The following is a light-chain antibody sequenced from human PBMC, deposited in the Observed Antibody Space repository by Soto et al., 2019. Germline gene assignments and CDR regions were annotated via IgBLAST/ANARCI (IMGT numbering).Light chain of an antibody. CDR2: EAS. J-gene: IGKJ1*01. CDR3: QQYGNSPQT. V-gene: IGKV3-11*01. CDR1: QSVSNS. Sequence: EIVMTQAPATLSLSPGRRVTLSCRASQSVSNSLAWYQQKPGQAPRLLIYEASNRATGIPARFSGSGSGTDFTLTISSLEPEDFAVYYCQQYGNSPQTFGQGTKVDIK.